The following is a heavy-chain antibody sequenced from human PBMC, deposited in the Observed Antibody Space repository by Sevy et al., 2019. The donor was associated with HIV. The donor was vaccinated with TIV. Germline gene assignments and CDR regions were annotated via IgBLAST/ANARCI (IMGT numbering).Heavy chain of an antibody. CDR2: IRSKAYGGTT. CDR3: TRVEGAVHWGMDV. CDR1: GFTFDDYT. Sequence: GGSLRLSCRASGFTFDDYTMSWVRQAPGKGLEWVAFIRSKAYGGTTEYAASVKGRFTISRDESKSIAYLQMNSLKTEDTAVYYCTRVEGAVHWGMDVWGQGTTVTVSS. V-gene: IGHV3-49*04. D-gene: IGHD1-26*01. J-gene: IGHJ6*02.